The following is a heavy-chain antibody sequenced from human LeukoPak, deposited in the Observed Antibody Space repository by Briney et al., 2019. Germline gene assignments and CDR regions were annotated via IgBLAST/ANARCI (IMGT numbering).Heavy chain of an antibody. CDR3: ARDLSRYCSSTSCYSGWFDP. CDR2: INPSGGST. D-gene: IGHD2-2*01. CDR1: GYTFTSYY. Sequence: ASVKVSCKASGYTFTSYYMHWVRQAPGQGLERMGIINPSGGSTSYAQKFQGRVTMTRDTSTSTVYMELSSLRSEDTAVYYCARDLSRYCSSTSCYSGWFDPWGQGALVTVSS. J-gene: IGHJ5*02. V-gene: IGHV1-46*03.